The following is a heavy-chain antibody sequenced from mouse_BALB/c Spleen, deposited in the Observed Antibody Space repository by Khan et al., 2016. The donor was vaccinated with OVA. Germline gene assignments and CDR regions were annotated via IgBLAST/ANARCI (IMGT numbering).Heavy chain of an antibody. V-gene: IGHV5-4*02. CDR2: ISHGGIYT. CDR3: VRGFYGNPFAY. D-gene: IGHD2-1*01. CDR1: GFTFSDYY. J-gene: IGHJ3*01. Sequence: EVELVESGGGLVKPGGSLKLSCAASGFTFSDYYMYWVRQTPEKRLEWIATISHGGIYTYYPDSVKGRFTITRDDAKNNLYLQMSSLKSEDTAMFYCVRGFYGNPFAYWGQGTLVTVSA.